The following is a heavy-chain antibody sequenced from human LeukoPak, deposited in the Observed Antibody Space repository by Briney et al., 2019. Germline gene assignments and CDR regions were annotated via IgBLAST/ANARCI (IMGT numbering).Heavy chain of an antibody. Sequence: GASVKVSCKASGYTFTSYDINWVRQATGQGLEWMGWVNPNSGHTGYAQKFQGRVTMTRNTFISTAYMELSSLRSEDTAVYYCARGAPGSYCSGGSCPYFDYWGQGTLVSVSS. CDR2: VNPNSGHT. V-gene: IGHV1-8*01. CDR3: ARGAPGSYCSGGSCPYFDY. D-gene: IGHD2-15*01. CDR1: GYTFTSYD. J-gene: IGHJ4*02.